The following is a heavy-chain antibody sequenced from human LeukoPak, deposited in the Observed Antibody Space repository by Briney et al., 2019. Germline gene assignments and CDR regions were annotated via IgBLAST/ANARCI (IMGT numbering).Heavy chain of an antibody. V-gene: IGHV3-7*04. CDR3: ARAVAAADSY. CDR1: GFTISTYW. J-gene: IGHJ4*02. Sequence: GGSLRLSCAASGFTISTYWMSWVRQAPGKGLEWVANINQDGSKKYYVDSVKGRFTISRDNVKNSVYLQMNSLRAEDTAVYSCARAVAAADSYWGRGTLVTVSS. D-gene: IGHD6-13*01. CDR2: INQDGSKK.